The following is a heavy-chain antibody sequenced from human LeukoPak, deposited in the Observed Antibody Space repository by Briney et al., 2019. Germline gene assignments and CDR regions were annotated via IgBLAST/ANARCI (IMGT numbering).Heavy chain of an antibody. CDR1: GFTFSSHS. CDR3: ARSLDY. J-gene: IGHJ4*02. CDR2: ISSSSSTI. Sequence: GGSLRLSCVASGFTFSSHSMNRVRQAPGKGLEWVSLISSSSSTIHYADSVKGRFTISRDDAKNSLFLQMNSLRAEDTAVYYCARSLDYWGQGTLVTVSS. V-gene: IGHV3-48*01.